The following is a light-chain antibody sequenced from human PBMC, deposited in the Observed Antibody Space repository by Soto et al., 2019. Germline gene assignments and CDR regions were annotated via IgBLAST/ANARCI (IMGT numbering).Light chain of an antibody. J-gene: IGKJ1*01. CDR1: ETVNRNY. Sequence: EIVLTQSPGTLALSLGDGATLSCRASETVNRNYLAWYHQKPGQPPRLLIYGVSNRAPGVPDRFSGGGSGTEFTLTIVRLEPDDFGTYYCQQYFDSPRTFGQGTRVDVK. V-gene: IGKV3-20*01. CDR3: QQYFDSPRT. CDR2: GVS.